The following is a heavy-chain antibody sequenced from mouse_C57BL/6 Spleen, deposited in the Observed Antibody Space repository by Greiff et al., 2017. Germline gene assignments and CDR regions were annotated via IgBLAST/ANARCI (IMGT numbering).Heavy chain of an antibody. CDR3: ARARVTTDYYAMDY. J-gene: IGHJ4*01. D-gene: IGHD2-2*01. V-gene: IGHV3-6*01. Sequence: EVQLQQSGPGLVKPSQSLSLTCSVTGYSITSGYYWNWIRQFPGNKLEWMGYISYDGSNNYNPSLKNRISITRDTSKNQFFLKLNSVTTEDTATYYCARARVTTDYYAMDYWGQGTSVTVSS. CDR2: ISYDGSN. CDR1: GYSITSGYY.